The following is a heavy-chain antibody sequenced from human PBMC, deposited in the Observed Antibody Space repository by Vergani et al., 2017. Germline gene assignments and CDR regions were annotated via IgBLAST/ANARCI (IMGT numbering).Heavy chain of an antibody. CDR1: GFTFSSYG. J-gene: IGHJ4*02. CDR2: IYSGGST. CDR3: ALGMTTVARGSRVFDY. Sequence: QVQLVESGGGVVQPGRSLRLSCAASGFTFSSYGMHWVRQAPGKGLEWVSVIYSGGSTYYADSVKGRFTISRDNSKNTLYLQMNSLRAEDTAVYYCALGMTTVARGSRVFDYWGQGTLVTVSS. D-gene: IGHD4-17*01. V-gene: IGHV3-NL1*01.